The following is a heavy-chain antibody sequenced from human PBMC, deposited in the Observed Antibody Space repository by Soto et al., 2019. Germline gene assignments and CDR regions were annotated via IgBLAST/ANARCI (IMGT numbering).Heavy chain of an antibody. CDR1: GGSISSGDYY. CDR3: GRTSYDSSGTGGDS. CDR2: IYYSGST. D-gene: IGHD3-22*01. J-gene: IGHJ4*02. V-gene: IGHV4-31*03. Sequence: QVQLQESGPGLVKPSQTLSLTCTVSGGSISSGDYYWSWIRQHPGKGLEWIGYIYYSGSTYYNPSLTRRVTIPIDTYKKEFALKLRSVSAADTAVYYCGRTSYDSSGTGGDSWGQGTLVTVSS.